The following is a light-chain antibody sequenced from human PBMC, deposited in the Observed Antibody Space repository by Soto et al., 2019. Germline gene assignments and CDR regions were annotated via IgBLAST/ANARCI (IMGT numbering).Light chain of an antibody. CDR3: SSYTTTNTYV. CDR1: SSDVGGYNY. CDR2: EVT. V-gene: IGLV2-14*01. J-gene: IGLJ1*01. Sequence: ALTQPASVSGSPGQSITISCTGTSSDVGGYNYVSWYQQHPGKAPKVMIYEVTNRPSGISNRFSGSKSGNTASLTISGLQAEDEADYYCSSYTTTNTYVFGTGTKVTV.